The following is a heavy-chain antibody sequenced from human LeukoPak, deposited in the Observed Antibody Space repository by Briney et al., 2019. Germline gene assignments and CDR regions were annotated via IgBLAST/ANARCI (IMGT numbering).Heavy chain of an antibody. J-gene: IGHJ6*03. V-gene: IGHV5-51*01. CDR3: ARHEVGGDSSSGYEYYYYMDV. Sequence: GEPLKISCKASGYTFTNYWIGWVRQMPGKGLEWMPMIYPDDSDTKYSPSFQGQVTISVDESINTAYLQWSSLKASDTAIYYCARHEVGGDSSSGYEYYYYMDVWGKGTAVTVSS. D-gene: IGHD3-3*01. CDR2: IYPDDSDT. CDR1: GYTFTNYW.